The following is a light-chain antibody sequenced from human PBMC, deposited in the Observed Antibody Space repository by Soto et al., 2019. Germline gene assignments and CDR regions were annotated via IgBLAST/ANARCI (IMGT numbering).Light chain of an antibody. CDR3: QSYDSSLSGYV. CDR1: SSNIGAGYD. CDR2: GNS. V-gene: IGLV1-40*01. J-gene: IGLJ1*01. Sequence: QSVLTQPPSVSGAPGQRVTISCTGSSSNIGAGYDVHWYQQLPGTAPKLLIYGNSNRPSGVPDRISGSKSRTSASLAITGLQAEDEADYYCQSYDSSLSGYVFGTGTKVTVL.